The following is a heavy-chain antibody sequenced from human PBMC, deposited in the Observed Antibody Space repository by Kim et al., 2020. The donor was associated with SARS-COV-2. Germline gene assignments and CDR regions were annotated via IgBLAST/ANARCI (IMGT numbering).Heavy chain of an antibody. D-gene: IGHD3-3*01. J-gene: IGHJ6*02. CDR2: ISSSSSYI. CDR3: ARDQGLPPLGRFLSGVDV. V-gene: IGHV3-21*01. Sequence: GGSLRLSCAASGFTFSSYSMNWVRQAPGKGLEWVSSISSSSSYIYYADSVKGRFTISRDNAKNSLYLQMNSLRAEDTAVYYCARDQGLPPLGRFLSGVDVWGQGTTVTVSS. CDR1: GFTFSSYS.